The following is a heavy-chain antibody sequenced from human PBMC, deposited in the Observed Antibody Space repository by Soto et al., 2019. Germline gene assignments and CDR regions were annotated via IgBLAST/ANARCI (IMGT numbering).Heavy chain of an antibody. Sequence: QVQLVQSGAEEKKPGASVKVSCKASGYTFTSYAMHWVRQAPGQRLEWMGWINAGNGNTKYLQKFQGRVTITRDTSASTAYMELSSLRSEDTAVYYCARVSGWYVLDYWGQGTLVTVSS. CDR1: GYTFTSYA. CDR3: ARVSGWYVLDY. CDR2: INAGNGNT. D-gene: IGHD6-19*01. V-gene: IGHV1-3*05. J-gene: IGHJ4*02.